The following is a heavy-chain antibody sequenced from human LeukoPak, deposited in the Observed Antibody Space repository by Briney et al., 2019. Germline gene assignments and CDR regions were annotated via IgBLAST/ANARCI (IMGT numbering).Heavy chain of an antibody. CDR3: AKDRLHRSGGSCYSGYFDY. CDR2: IWYDGSNK. CDR1: GFTFSSYG. J-gene: IGHJ4*02. D-gene: IGHD2-15*01. Sequence: GGSLRLSCASSGFTFSSYGMHWVRQAPGKGLEWEAVIWYDGSNKYYADSVKGRFTISRENSKNTLYLQMNSLRAEDTAVYYCAKDRLHRSGGSCYSGYFDYWGQGTLVTVSS. V-gene: IGHV3-33*06.